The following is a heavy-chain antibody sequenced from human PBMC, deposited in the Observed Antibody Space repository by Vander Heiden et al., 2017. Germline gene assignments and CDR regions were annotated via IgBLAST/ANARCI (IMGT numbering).Heavy chain of an antibody. V-gene: IGHV3-23*01. J-gene: IGHJ4*02. CDR2: ISGSGGST. Sequence: EVQLLASGGGLVQPGGSLRLSCAASGFTFSSYAMGWVRQAPGKGLEWVSAISGSGGSTYYADSVKGRFTISRDNSKNTLYLQMNSLRAEDTAVYYCAKEGVNYDSSGYYYVYFDYWGQGTLVTVSS. CDR3: AKEGVNYDSSGYYYVYFDY. CDR1: GFTFSSYA. D-gene: IGHD3-22*01.